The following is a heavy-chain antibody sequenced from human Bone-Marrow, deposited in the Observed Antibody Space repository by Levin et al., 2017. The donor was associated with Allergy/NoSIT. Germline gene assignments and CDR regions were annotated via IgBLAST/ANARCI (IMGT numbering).Heavy chain of an antibody. CDR3: ARASLTFVEPLSSAHDV. CDR2: IFASGST. V-gene: IGHV4-61*02. D-gene: IGHD2/OR15-2a*01. J-gene: IGHJ3*01. CDR1: GGSIHTGPYS. Sequence: SQTLSLTCSVSGGSIHTGPYSWTWIRQPAGKGLEWIGRIFASGSTHYNPSLRSRLTMSLDTSKNQFSLKLTSAPAAGTAVSYCARASLTFVEPLSSAHDVWGQGTMITVSS.